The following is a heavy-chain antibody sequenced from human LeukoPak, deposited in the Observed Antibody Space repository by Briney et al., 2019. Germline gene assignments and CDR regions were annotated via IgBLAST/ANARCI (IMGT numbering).Heavy chain of an antibody. Sequence: ASVKVSCKASGYTFTDYFMHWVRQAPGQGLEWMGWINPNSDGTNYAQKFQGRVTMTRDTSISTGYMELSRLRSDDTAVYYCARSLRRTSIDYWGQGTRVTVSS. V-gene: IGHV1-2*02. CDR1: GYTFTDYF. CDR2: INPNSDGT. CDR3: ARSLRRTSIDY. J-gene: IGHJ4*02.